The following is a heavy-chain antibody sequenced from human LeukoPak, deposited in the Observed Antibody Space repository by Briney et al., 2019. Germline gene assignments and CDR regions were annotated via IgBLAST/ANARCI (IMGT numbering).Heavy chain of an antibody. Sequence: PSETLSLTCTVSGGSINNYYWSWIRQPPGKGLEWIGYIFYSGSTNYNPSLKSRVTISVDTSKNQFSLKLSSVTAADAAVYYCARGVSGYSSFDYWGQGTLATVSS. V-gene: IGHV4-59*01. CDR2: IFYSGST. CDR1: GGSINNYY. J-gene: IGHJ4*02. D-gene: IGHD3-3*01. CDR3: ARGVSGYSSFDY.